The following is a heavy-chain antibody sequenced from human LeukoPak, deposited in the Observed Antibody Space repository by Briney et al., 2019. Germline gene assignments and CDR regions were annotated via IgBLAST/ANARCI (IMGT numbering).Heavy chain of an antibody. CDR2: IYTSGST. Sequence: SETLSLTCTVYGDSISSYYWGWIRQPAGKGLEWIGRIYTSGSTNYNPSLKSRVTMSVDTSKNQFSLKLSSVTAADTAVYYCAREAGGSYGYSWYFDYWGQGTLVTVSS. V-gene: IGHV4-4*07. D-gene: IGHD5-18*01. J-gene: IGHJ4*02. CDR3: AREAGGSYGYSWYFDY. CDR1: GDSISSYY.